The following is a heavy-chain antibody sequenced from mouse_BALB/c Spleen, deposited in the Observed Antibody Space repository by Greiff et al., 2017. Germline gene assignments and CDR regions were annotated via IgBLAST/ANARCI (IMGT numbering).Heavy chain of an antibody. CDR3: ARDYYDYDDAMDY. J-gene: IGHJ4*01. D-gene: IGHD2-4*01. V-gene: IGHV5-6-3*01. CDR2: INSNGGST. Sequence: EVKLVESGGGLVQPGGSLKLSCAASGFTFSSYGMSWVRQTPDKRLELVATINSNGGSTYYPDSVKGRFTISRDNPKNTLYLQMSSLKSEDTAMYYCARDYYDYDDAMDYWGQGTSVTVSS. CDR1: GFTFSSYG.